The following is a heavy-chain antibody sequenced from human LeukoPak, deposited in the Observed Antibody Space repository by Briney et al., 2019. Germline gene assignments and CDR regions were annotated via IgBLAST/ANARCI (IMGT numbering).Heavy chain of an antibody. CDR2: IRYDGSNK. J-gene: IGHJ4*02. CDR1: GFTFSRYS. CDR3: AKALPIVVVPAAHLDY. V-gene: IGHV3-30*02. D-gene: IGHD2-2*01. Sequence: GGSLRLSCAASGFTFSRYSMHWVRQAPGKGLEWVAFIRYDGSNKYYADSVKGRFTISRDNSKNTLYLQMNSLRAEDTAVYYCAKALPIVVVPAAHLDYWGQGTLVTVSS.